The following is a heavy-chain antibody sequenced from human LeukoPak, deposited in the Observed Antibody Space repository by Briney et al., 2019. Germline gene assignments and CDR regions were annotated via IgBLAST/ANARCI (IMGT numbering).Heavy chain of an antibody. Sequence: EASVTVSCKASGGTFSSYAISWVRQAPGQGLEWMGGIIPIFGTANYAQKFQGRVTMTRDTSTSTDYMELSSLRSEDTAVYYCARVVADSSGWETLDYWGQGTLVTVSS. V-gene: IGHV1-69*05. CDR1: GGTFSSYA. D-gene: IGHD6-19*01. CDR2: IIPIFGTA. CDR3: ARVVADSSGWETLDY. J-gene: IGHJ4*02.